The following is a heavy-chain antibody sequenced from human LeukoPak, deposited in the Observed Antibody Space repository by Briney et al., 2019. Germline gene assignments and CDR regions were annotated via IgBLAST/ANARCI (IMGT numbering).Heavy chain of an antibody. CDR3: AKSAVVRGTTGTFDY. J-gene: IGHJ4*02. V-gene: IGHV3-23*01. CDR1: GFTFNNYA. D-gene: IGHD3-10*01. CDR2: ISSTSAST. Sequence: GGSLRLSCAASGFTFNNYAMNWVRQAPGRGLEWVSGISSTSASTYYIDSVKGRFTISRDNSKNTLYLQMNSLGAEDTAVYYCAKSAVVRGTTGTFDYWGQGTLVTVSS.